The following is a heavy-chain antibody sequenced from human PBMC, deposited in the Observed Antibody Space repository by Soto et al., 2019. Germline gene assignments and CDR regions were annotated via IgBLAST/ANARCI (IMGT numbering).Heavy chain of an antibody. Sequence: ASVKVSCKASGYTFTSYGISWVRQAPGQGLEWMGWISAYNGNTNYAQKLQGRVTMTTDTSTSTAYMELRSLRSDDTAVYYCARHTGGSTLDNYYYMDVWGKGTTVTVSS. CDR1: GYTFTSYG. CDR2: ISAYNGNT. J-gene: IGHJ6*03. CDR3: ARHTGGSTLDNYYYMDV. D-gene: IGHD1-26*01. V-gene: IGHV1-18*01.